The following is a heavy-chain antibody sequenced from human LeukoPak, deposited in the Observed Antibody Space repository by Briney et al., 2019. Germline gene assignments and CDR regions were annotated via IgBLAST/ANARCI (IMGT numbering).Heavy chain of an antibody. CDR3: AKGDSSGHLDYMDV. V-gene: IGHV3-9*03. CDR1: GFTFDDYA. J-gene: IGHJ6*03. Sequence: GGSLRLSCAASGFTFDDYAMHWVRQAPGKGLEWVSGISWNSGSMGYVDSVQGRFTISRDNAKNSLYLQMNSLRAEDMALYYCAKGDSSGHLDYMDVWGKGTTVTVSS. CDR2: ISWNSGSM. D-gene: IGHD6-19*01.